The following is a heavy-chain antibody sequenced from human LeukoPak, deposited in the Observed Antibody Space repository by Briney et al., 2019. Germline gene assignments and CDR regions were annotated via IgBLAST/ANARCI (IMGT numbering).Heavy chain of an antibody. V-gene: IGHV3-30-3*01. Sequence: GGSLRLSCAAFRFTFSDYHMHWVRQAPGKGLEWVAVISYDGSNKYYADSVKGRFTISRDNSKNTLYLQMNSLRAEDTAVYYCARDHTGGNSGFDYWGQGTLVTVSS. J-gene: IGHJ4*02. CDR1: RFTFSDYH. D-gene: IGHD4-23*01. CDR3: ARDHTGGNSGFDY. CDR2: ISYDGSNK.